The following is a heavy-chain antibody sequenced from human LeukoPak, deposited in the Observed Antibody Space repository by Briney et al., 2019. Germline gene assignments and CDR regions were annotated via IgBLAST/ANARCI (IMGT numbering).Heavy chain of an antibody. V-gene: IGHV4-59*01. Sequence: SETLSLTCTVSGGSIISYYWNWIRQPPGKGLEWIGYIYYSGSTNYNPSLKSRLTISLDTSKNQFSLKLSSVTAADTAFYYCAARGGRCYDYVWGNYRLSDWFDPWGQGTLVTVSS. CDR1: GGSIISYY. CDR2: IYYSGST. D-gene: IGHD3-16*02. J-gene: IGHJ5*02. CDR3: AARGGRCYDYVWGNYRLSDWFDP.